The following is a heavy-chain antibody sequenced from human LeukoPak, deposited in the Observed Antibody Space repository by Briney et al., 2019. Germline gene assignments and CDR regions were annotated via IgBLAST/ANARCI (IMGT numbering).Heavy chain of an antibody. V-gene: IGHV3-23*01. CDR1: GFTFNYYA. D-gene: IGHD1-26*01. CDR2: FSGSAAST. J-gene: IGHJ3*02. CDR3: AKGDSGSYYDAFDI. Sequence: GGSLRLSCAASGFTFNYYAMSWVRQAPGKGLEWVSTFSGSAASTYYADSVKGRFTISRDNSKNTLYVQMNSLRAEDTAVYYCAKGDSGSYYDAFDIWGQGTMVTVSS.